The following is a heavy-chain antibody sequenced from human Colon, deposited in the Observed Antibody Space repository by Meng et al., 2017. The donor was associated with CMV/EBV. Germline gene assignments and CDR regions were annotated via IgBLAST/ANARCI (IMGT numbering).Heavy chain of an antibody. Sequence: ASVKVSCKTSGYSFSTYDIHWVRQASGQGLEWMGWMNPNSGHTAYAQKFQGRVSMTRDTSMTTAYLELRSLRSDDTAVYYCVRGRVVGGGWGQGTLVTVSS. V-gene: IGHV1-8*01. CDR1: GYSFSTYD. J-gene: IGHJ4*02. CDR3: VRGRVVGGG. CDR2: MNPNSGHT. D-gene: IGHD2-21*01.